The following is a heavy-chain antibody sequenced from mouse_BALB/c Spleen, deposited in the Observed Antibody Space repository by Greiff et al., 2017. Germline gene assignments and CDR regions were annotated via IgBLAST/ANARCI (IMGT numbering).Heavy chain of an antibody. J-gene: IGHJ1*01. D-gene: IGHD2-10*02. CDR1: GFTFSSYA. V-gene: IGHV5-6-5*01. CDR3: ARGQYGNYWYFDV. Sequence: EVQLVESGGGLVKPGGSLKLSCAASGFTFSSYAMSWVRQTPEKRLEWVASISSGGSTYYPDSVKGRFTISRDNARNILYLQMSSLRSEDTAMYYCARGQYGNYWYFDVWGAGTTVTVSS. CDR2: ISSGGST.